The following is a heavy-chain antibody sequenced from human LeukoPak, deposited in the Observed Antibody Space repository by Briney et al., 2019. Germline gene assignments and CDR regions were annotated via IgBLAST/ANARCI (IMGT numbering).Heavy chain of an antibody. V-gene: IGHV3-53*01. CDR1: GFIASSCY. CDR2: ISGNGNT. Sequence: GGSLRLSCAASGFIASSCYMYWVRQAPGKGLEWLSTISGNGNTYYADSVKGRFTTSRDNSKNMLSVQMNSLTAGDTATYYCQLATDCWGQGTLVTVSS. CDR3: QLATDC. J-gene: IGHJ4*02. D-gene: IGHD6-6*01.